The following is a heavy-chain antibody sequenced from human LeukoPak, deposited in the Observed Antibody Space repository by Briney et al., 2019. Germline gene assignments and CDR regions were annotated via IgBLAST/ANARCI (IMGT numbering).Heavy chain of an antibody. CDR1: GSTFSDYY. J-gene: IGHJ4*02. CDR3: ARLQKNDY. V-gene: IGHV3-11*04. Sequence: GGFLRLSCAASGSTFSDYYMTWFRQAPGKGLEWVSYISSSSSTIYYADSVKGRFTISRDNAKNSLYLQMNSLRAEDTAVYYCARLQKNDYWGQGTLVTVSS. CDR2: ISSSSSTI.